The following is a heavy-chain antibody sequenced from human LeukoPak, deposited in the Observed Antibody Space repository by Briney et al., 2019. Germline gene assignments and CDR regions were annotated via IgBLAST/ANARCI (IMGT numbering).Heavy chain of an antibody. CDR3: AREAYCSSTSCYFDY. CDR2: IWYDGSNK. J-gene: IGHJ4*02. V-gene: IGHV3-33*01. CDR1: GFTFSSYG. D-gene: IGHD2-2*01. Sequence: PGRSLRLSCAASGFTFSSYGMHWVRQAPGKGLEWVAVIWYDGSNKYYADSVKGRFTISRDNSKNTLYLQMNGLRAEDTAVYYCAREAYCSSTSCYFDYWGQGTLVTVSS.